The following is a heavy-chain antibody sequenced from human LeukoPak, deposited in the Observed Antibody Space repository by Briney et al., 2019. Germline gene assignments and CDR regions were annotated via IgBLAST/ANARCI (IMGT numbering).Heavy chain of an antibody. D-gene: IGHD3-22*01. V-gene: IGHV1-2*06. CDR1: GYTVTASY. CDR2: INPNSGGT. J-gene: IGHJ4*02. CDR3: ARDQYYYDSSRYPTGL. Sequence: ASVKVSCKASGYTVTASYMHWVREAPGHRLKGLRRINPNSGGTNYAQKFQGRVTMTRDTSISTAYMELSRLRSDDTAVYYCARDQYYYDSSRYPTGLWGQGTLVTVSS.